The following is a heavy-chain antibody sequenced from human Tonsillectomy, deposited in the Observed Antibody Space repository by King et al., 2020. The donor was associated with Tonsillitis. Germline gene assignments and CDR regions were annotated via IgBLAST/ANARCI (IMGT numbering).Heavy chain of an antibody. D-gene: IGHD2-21*02. CDR3: ARDPPYCGGDCYFDF. CDR1: GYTFTGDY. CDR2: INPNSGGT. V-gene: IGHV1-2*02. Sequence: VQLVESGAEVKKPGASVKVSCKASGYTFTGDYIHWVRQAPGQGLEWMGWINPNSGGTNYAQKFQGRVTMTSDTSISTAYMELSRLRSDDTAEYYCARDPPYCGGDCYFDFWGQGTLVTVSS. J-gene: IGHJ4*02.